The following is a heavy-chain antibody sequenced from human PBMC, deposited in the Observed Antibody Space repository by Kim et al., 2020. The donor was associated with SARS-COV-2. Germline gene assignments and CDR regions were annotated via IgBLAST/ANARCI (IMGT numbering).Heavy chain of an antibody. D-gene: IGHD1-1*01. Sequence: SETLSLTCTVSGGSISSYYWSWIRQPPGKGLEWIGYIYYSGSTNYNPSLKSRVTISVDTSKNQFSLKLSSVTAADTAVYYCARQLIGYRFDYWGQGTLVTVSS. CDR2: IYYSGST. CDR1: GGSISSYY. CDR3: ARQLIGYRFDY. V-gene: IGHV4-59*08. J-gene: IGHJ4*02.